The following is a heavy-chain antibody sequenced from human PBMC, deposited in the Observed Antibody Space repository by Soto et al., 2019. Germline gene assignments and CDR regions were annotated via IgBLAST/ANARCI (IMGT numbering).Heavy chain of an antibody. CDR3: ARDKVDEGNLYANYYYMDV. Sequence: SETLSLTCTVSGGSISSGGYYWSWIRQHPGKGLEWIGYIYYSGSTYYNPSLKSRVTISVDTSKNQFSLKLSSVTAADTAVYYCARDKVDEGNLYANYYYMDVWGKGTTVTVSS. CDR2: IYYSGST. V-gene: IGHV4-31*03. D-gene: IGHD2-8*01. CDR1: GGSISSGGYY. J-gene: IGHJ6*03.